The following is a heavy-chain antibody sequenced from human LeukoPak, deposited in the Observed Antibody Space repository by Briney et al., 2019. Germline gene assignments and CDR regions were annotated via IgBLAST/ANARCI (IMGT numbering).Heavy chain of an antibody. CDR3: ARARGYLEN. CDR1: GDSVSSNSAD. D-gene: IGHD2-15*01. CDR2: TYYRSKWFS. J-gene: IGHJ4*02. Sequence: SQTLSLTCAISGDSVSSNSADWNWIRQSPSRGLEWLGRTYYRSKWFSAYALSVRSRITIKPDTSKNQFTLQLNSVTPEDTAVYYCARARGYLENWGQGTLVTVSS. V-gene: IGHV6-1*01.